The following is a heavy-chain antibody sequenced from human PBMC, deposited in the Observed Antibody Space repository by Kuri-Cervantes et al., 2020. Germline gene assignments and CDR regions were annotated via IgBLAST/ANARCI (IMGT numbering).Heavy chain of an antibody. V-gene: IGHV3-11*01. J-gene: IGHJ4*02. CDR2: ISSIETTI. CDR1: GFTFSDYY. CDR3: ARGNGKLYD. D-gene: IGHD1-1*01. Sequence: GESLKISCAASGFTFSDYYMTWIRQAPGKELEWVAYISSIETTIYYADSVKGRFTISRDNAKNSLYLQLSSLRAEDTAVYYCARGNGKLYDWGQGTLVTVSS.